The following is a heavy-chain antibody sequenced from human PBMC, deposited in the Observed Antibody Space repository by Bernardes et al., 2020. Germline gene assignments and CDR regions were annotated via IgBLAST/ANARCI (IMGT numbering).Heavy chain of an antibody. CDR3: ARDTNWSFDV. CDR1: GFSLGDYV. V-gene: IGHV3-11*04. J-gene: IGHJ2*01. Sequence: VGSLRLSCEASGFSLGDYVMSWVRQAPGKGLEWIAYISSASDRIYYADSVRGRFTISKDDAKNLLYLQMNSLRVEDTALYYCARDTNWSFDVWGRGTLVTVSS. CDR2: ISSASDRI. D-gene: IGHD2-2*01.